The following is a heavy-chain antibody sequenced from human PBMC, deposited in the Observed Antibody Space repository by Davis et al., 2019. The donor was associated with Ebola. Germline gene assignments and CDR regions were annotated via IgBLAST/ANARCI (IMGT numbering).Heavy chain of an antibody. J-gene: IGHJ6*02. CDR1: GGPFSGYY. CDR3: ARDGSWDGMDV. Sequence: MPSETLSLTCAIYGGPFSGYYWSWIRQPPGKGLEWIGEINHSGSTNYNPSLKSRVTISVDTSKNQFSLKLSSVTAADTAVYYCARDGSWDGMDVWGQGTTVTVSS. CDR2: INHSGST. D-gene: IGHD6-13*01. V-gene: IGHV4-34*01.